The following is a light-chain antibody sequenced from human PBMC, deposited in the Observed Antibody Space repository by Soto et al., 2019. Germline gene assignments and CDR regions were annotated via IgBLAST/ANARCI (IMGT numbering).Light chain of an antibody. CDR1: QSISSY. CDR3: QQSYITPRT. CDR2: PAS. V-gene: IGKV1-39*01. J-gene: IGKJ1*01. Sequence: DVQMTQSPSSLSASVGDRVTITCRASQSISSYLNWYQQKPGKAPKLLIYPASSLQSGVPSRFSGSRSGTDFTLNISSLQTEEFRSYYCQQSYITPRTFGQGTKVEIK.